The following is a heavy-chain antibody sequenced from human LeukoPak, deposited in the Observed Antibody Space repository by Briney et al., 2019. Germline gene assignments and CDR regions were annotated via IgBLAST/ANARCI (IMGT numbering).Heavy chain of an antibody. J-gene: IGHJ4*02. CDR2: ISSNGGST. D-gene: IGHD5-18*01. Sequence: GGSLRLSCSASGFTFSSYAMRWVRQAPGKGLEYVSAISSNGGSTYYADSVKGRFTISRDNSKNTLYLQMSSLRAEHTAVYYCVKGGVQLWLPDFDYWGQGTLVTVSS. CDR3: VKGGVQLWLPDFDY. V-gene: IGHV3-64D*09. CDR1: GFTFSSYA.